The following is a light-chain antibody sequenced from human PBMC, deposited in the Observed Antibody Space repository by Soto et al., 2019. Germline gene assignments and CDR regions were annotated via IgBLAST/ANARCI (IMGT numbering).Light chain of an antibody. J-gene: IGLJ1*01. CDR3: AAWDDSLNVSV. V-gene: IGLV1-44*01. CDR2: SNH. CDR1: SSNIGSYT. Sequence: QSVLTQPPSASGTPGQTVTVSCSGSSSNIGSYTVNWYQQLPGTAPKLVIYSNHQRPSGVPDRFSGSKSGTSASLAISGLQSEDEADYYCAAWDDSLNVSVFGSGTKLTVL.